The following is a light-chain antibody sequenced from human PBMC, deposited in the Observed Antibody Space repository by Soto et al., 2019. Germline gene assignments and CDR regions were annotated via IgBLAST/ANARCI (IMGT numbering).Light chain of an antibody. Sequence: EIVLTQSPGTLSLSPGERATLSCRASQSVSSSYLVWYQQKPGEAPRLLIYRTSNRATGIPDRFSGSGSGTEFTLTISSLQSEDFAVYHCQQYHNLPPWTFGQGTKVDI. CDR3: QQYHNLPPWT. V-gene: IGKV3-20*01. J-gene: IGKJ1*01. CDR1: QSVSSSY. CDR2: RTS.